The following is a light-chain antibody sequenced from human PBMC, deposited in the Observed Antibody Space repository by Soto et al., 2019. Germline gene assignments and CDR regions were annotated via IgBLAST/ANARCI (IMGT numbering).Light chain of an antibody. Sequence: EIVLTQSPGTLSLSPGERATLSCRASQSVSSSYLAWYQQRPGQAPRLLIYGASSRATGIPDRFSGSGSGTDFTLTTSRLEPEDFAVYYCQQYGSSPRTFGGGTKV. J-gene: IGKJ4*01. CDR3: QQYGSSPRT. CDR1: QSVSSSY. V-gene: IGKV3-20*01. CDR2: GAS.